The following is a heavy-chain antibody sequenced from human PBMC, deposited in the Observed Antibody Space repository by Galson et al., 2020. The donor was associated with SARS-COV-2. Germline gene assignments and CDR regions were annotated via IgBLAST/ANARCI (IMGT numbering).Heavy chain of an antibody. V-gene: IGHV4-38-2*01. CDR3: VGWNYGVFAY. Sequence: SETLSLTCAVSGYSISSGYYWGWIRQPPGKGLEWIGSIYHSGSTYYNPSLKSRVTILVDTSKNQFSLKLSSVTAADTAVYYCVGWNYGVFAYWGQGTLVTVSS. D-gene: IGHD1-7*01. CDR1: GYSISSGYY. J-gene: IGHJ4*02. CDR2: IYHSGST.